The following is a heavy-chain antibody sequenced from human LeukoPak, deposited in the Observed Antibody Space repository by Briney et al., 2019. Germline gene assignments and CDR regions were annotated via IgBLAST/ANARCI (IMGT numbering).Heavy chain of an antibody. Sequence: GGSLRLSCAASGVTFSSSAMSWVRQAPGKGLEWVSAISNNGGYTYYADSVQGRLTISRDNSKSTLCLQMNSLRAEDPAVYYCAKQLGYCSAGSYYFPYWGQGTLVTVSS. J-gene: IGHJ4*02. CDR1: GVTFSSSA. V-gene: IGHV3-23*01. CDR3: AKQLGYCSAGSYYFPY. D-gene: IGHD2-15*01. CDR2: ISNNGGYT.